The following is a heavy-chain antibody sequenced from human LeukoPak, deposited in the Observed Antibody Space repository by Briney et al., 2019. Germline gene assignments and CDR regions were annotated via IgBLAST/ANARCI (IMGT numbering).Heavy chain of an antibody. V-gene: IGHV1-8*01. CDR2: MNPNSGNT. D-gene: IGHD4-17*01. Sequence: ASVKVSCKASGYTFTSYDINWVRQATGQGLEWMGWMNPNSGNTGYAQKFQGRVTMTRNTSISTAYMELSSLRSEDTAVYYCAKDQDYGDYFDYWGQGTLVTVSS. CDR1: GYTFTSYD. CDR3: AKDQDYGDYFDY. J-gene: IGHJ4*02.